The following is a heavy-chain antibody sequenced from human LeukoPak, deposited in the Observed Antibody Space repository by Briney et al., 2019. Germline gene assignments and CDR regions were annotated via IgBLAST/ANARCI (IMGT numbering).Heavy chain of an antibody. D-gene: IGHD5-18*01. V-gene: IGHV4-4*07. J-gene: IGHJ6*03. Sequence: PSETLSLTCTVSGGSISSYYWSWIRQPAGKGLEWIGRIYTSGSTNYNPSLKSRVTMSVDTSKNQFSLKLSSVTAADTAVYYCARGTRSFSYTYGDAYYYYYMDVWGKGTTVIVS. CDR1: GGSISSYY. CDR3: ARGTRSFSYTYGDAYYYYYMDV. CDR2: IYTSGST.